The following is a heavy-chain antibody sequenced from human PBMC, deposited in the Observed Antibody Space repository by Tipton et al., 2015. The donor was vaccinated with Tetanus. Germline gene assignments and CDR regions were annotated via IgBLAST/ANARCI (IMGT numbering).Heavy chain of an antibody. V-gene: IGHV4-34*01. CDR3: ARARGYDFWSALRLRTAPNLDAFDI. CDR1: GGSFSGYY. Sequence: TLSLTCAVYGGSFSGYYWSWIRQPPGKGLEWIGEINHSGSTNYNPSLKSRVTISVDTSKNQFSLKLSSVTAADTAVYYCARARGYDFWSALRLRTAPNLDAFDIWGQGTMVTVSS. D-gene: IGHD3-3*01. CDR2: INHSGST. J-gene: IGHJ3*02.